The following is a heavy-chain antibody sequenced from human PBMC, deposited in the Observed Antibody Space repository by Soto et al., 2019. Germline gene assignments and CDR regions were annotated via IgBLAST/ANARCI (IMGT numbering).Heavy chain of an antibody. Sequence: LSLTCTVPGGSISSGGHYWNWIRQHPGKGLEWIGYIYHSGSAYYNPSLKSRVTISVDTSKNQFSLKLSSVTAADTAVYYCARRYYYDRSGYYYFDYWGQGTLVTVSS. CDR3: ARRYYYDRSGYYYFDY. D-gene: IGHD3-22*01. V-gene: IGHV4-31*03. CDR2: IYHSGSA. J-gene: IGHJ4*02. CDR1: GGSISSGGHY.